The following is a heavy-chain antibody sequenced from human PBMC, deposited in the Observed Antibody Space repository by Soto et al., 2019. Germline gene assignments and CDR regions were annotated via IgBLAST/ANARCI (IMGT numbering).Heavy chain of an antibody. J-gene: IGHJ1*01. Sequence: GGSLRLSCATSGFTFSNYGMHWVRQAPGKGLEWVAGIWYDGSNKKYADSVKGRFTISRDNSKNTVYLQMNNLRAEDTAVYYCARDYNGGDLEDFHHWGQGTLVTVSS. V-gene: IGHV3-33*01. CDR1: GFTFSNYG. CDR2: IWYDGSNK. D-gene: IGHD2-21*02. CDR3: ARDYNGGDLEDFHH.